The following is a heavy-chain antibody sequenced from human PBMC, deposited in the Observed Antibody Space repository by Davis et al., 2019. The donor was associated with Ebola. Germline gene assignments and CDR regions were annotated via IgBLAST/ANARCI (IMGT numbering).Heavy chain of an antibody. CDR2: ISGSGKTT. Sequence: GESLKISCAVSGFNFSHYAMGWVRQAPGKGLEWVACISGSGKTTYYADSVEGRFNISRDNSKNTLSLQMNSVRGEDTAVYYCAKDKGFWVPPDWFGPWGQGVQVTVSS. V-gene: IGHV3-23*01. CDR3: AKDKGFWVPPDWFGP. CDR1: GFNFSHYA. J-gene: IGHJ5*02. D-gene: IGHD3-16*01.